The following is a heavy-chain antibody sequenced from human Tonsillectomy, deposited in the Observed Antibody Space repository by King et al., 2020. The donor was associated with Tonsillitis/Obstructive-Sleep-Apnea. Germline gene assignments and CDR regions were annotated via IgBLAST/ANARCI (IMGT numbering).Heavy chain of an antibody. Sequence: QLQLQESGPGLVKPSETLSLTCTVSGGSVSSSSYYWGWVRQPPGKGLEWIGTIYYSGSTYYNPSLKSRVTISVDTSRNQFSLKLSSVTAADTAVYFCARHIEDYSYYYYMDVWGKGATITVAS. V-gene: IGHV4-39*01. J-gene: IGHJ6*03. CDR2: IYYSGST. CDR3: ARHIEDYSYYYYMDV. CDR1: GGSVSSSSYY.